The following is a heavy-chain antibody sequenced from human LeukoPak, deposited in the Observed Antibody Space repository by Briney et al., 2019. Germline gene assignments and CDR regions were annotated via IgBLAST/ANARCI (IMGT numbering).Heavy chain of an antibody. D-gene: IGHD3-9*01. Sequence: GASVKVSCKASGYTFTSYDINWVRQATGQGLEWMGWMNPNSGNTGYAQKFQGRVTMTRNTSISTAYVELSSLRSEDTAVYYCARALVLRYFDWLRSPYYYYGMDVWGQGTTVTVSS. J-gene: IGHJ6*02. V-gene: IGHV1-8*01. CDR3: ARALVLRYFDWLRSPYYYYGMDV. CDR2: MNPNSGNT. CDR1: GYTFTSYD.